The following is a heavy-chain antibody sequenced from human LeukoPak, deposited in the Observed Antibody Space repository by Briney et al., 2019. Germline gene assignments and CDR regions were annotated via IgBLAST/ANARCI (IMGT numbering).Heavy chain of an antibody. V-gene: IGHV3-30*02. CDR3: AKAETWMVVTPAYFDY. CDR2: IRYDGSNK. Sequence: AGGSLRLSCAASGFTFSSYGMHWVRQAPGKGLEWVAFIRYDGSNKYYADSVKGRFTISRDNSKNTLYLQMNSLRAEDTAVYYCAKAETWMVVTPAYFDYWGQGTLVTVSS. D-gene: IGHD4-23*01. J-gene: IGHJ4*02. CDR1: GFTFSSYG.